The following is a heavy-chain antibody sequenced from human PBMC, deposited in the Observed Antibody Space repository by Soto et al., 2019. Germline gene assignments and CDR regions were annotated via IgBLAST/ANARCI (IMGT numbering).Heavy chain of an antibody. J-gene: IGHJ4*02. CDR3: ARASSQDAFDI. CDR2: ISSSSYI. CDR1: GFTFNSYS. Sequence: GGSLRLSCAASGFTFNSYSMNWVRQAPGKGLEWVSSISSSSYIYYADSVKGRFTISKDNAKNSLYLQMNSLRAEDTAVYYCARASSQDAFDIWGQGTLVTVSS. V-gene: IGHV3-21*01. D-gene: IGHD3-16*01.